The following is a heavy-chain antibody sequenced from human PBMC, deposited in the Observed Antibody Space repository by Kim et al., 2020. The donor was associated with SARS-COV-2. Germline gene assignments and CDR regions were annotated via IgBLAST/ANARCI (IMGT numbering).Heavy chain of an antibody. J-gene: IGHJ5*02. CDR3: ALTVRGWFDP. CDR2: IDYSGTT. D-gene: IGHD3-9*01. V-gene: IGHV4-30-4*01. Sequence: SETLSLTCTVSGGSISSADDYWSWVRQPPGKGLEWIGFIDYSGTTYYNPSLKSRVAISVDTSKNQFSLKLTSVTAADTAIYYCALTVRGWFDPWGQGTLVTVSS. CDR1: GGSISSADDY.